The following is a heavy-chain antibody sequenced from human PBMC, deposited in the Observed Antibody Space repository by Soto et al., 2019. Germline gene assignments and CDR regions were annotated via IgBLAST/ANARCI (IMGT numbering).Heavy chain of an antibody. J-gene: IGHJ5*02. CDR1: GGSISSTNW. CDR2: IYHIGSP. V-gene: IGHV4-4*02. CDR3: ATLHPRIEVSILPLAT. Sequence: PSETLSLSWAVSGGSISSTNWWTWVRQSQGKGLEWIGEIYHIGSPNYNPSLRGRVTISVDKSNNQFSLKMRYVTAADTAVYFCATLHPRIEVSILPLATWGQGTLDTVSS. D-gene: IGHD2-15*01.